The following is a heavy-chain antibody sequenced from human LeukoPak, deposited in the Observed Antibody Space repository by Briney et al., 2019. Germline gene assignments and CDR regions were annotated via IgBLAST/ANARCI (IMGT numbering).Heavy chain of an antibody. CDR3: ARVLITFGGVTLGFDY. J-gene: IGHJ4*02. CDR2: IYHSGST. V-gene: IGHV4-38-2*02. Sequence: PSETLSLTCTVSGYSISSGYYWGWIRQPPGKGLEWIGSIYHSGSTYYNPSLKSRVTISVDTSKNQFSLKLSSVTAADTAVYYCARVLITFGGVTLGFDYWGQGTLVTVSS. CDR1: GYSISSGYY. D-gene: IGHD3-16*01.